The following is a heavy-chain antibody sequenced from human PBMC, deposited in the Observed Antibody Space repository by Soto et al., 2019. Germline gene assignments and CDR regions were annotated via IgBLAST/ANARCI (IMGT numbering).Heavy chain of an antibody. CDR2: ISWNSGSI. CDR3: AKMSPDIVVVPAAIIGAFDI. Sequence: GGSLRLSCAASGFTFDDYAMHWVRQAPGKGLEWVSGISWNSGSIGYADSVKGRFTISRDNAKNSLYLQMNSLRAEDTALYYCAKMSPDIVVVPAAIIGAFDIWGQGTMVTVSS. CDR1: GFTFDDYA. D-gene: IGHD2-2*02. J-gene: IGHJ3*02. V-gene: IGHV3-9*01.